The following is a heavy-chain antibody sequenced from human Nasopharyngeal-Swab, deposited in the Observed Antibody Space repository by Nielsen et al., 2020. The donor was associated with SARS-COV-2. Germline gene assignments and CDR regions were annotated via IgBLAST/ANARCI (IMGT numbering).Heavy chain of an antibody. D-gene: IGHD6-13*01. V-gene: IGHV3-53*01. J-gene: IGHJ6*02. Sequence: GGSLRLSCAASGFTVSSNYMSWVRQAPGKGLEWVSVIYSGGSTYYADSVKGRFTISRDNSKNTLYLQMNSLRAEDTAVYYCAREASSSSWNYYYYGMDVWGQGTTVTVSS. CDR3: AREASSSSWNYYYYGMDV. CDR1: GFTVSSNY. CDR2: IYSGGST.